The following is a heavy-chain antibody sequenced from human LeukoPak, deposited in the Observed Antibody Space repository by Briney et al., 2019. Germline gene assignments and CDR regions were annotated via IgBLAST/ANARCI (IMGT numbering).Heavy chain of an antibody. CDR3: AANSADYNTLGSSYKV. CDR1: GGSFSGYY. Sequence: SETLSLTCAVYGGSFSGYYWSWIRQPPGKGLEWIGEINHSGSTNYNPSLKSRVTISADTSKNHFSLKLTSVTAADTAVYYCAANSADYNTLGSSYKVWGQGTLVTVSS. CDR2: INHSGST. J-gene: IGHJ4*02. V-gene: IGHV4-34*01. D-gene: IGHD3-10*01.